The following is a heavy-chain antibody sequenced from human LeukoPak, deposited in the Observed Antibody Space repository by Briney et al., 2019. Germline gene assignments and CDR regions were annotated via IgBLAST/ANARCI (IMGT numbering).Heavy chain of an antibody. CDR2: ISGSGGST. CDR3: GSDGGYGQTDY. V-gene: IGHV3-23*01. Sequence: LGGSLRLSCAASGFSFSSYAMSWVRQAPARGVEWVSAISGSGGSTYFADSVKGRFTITRDNSKNTLYLQMNSLRAEDTAVYYCGSDGGYGQTDYWGQGTLVTVSS. D-gene: IGHD5-12*01. J-gene: IGHJ4*02. CDR1: GFSFSSYA.